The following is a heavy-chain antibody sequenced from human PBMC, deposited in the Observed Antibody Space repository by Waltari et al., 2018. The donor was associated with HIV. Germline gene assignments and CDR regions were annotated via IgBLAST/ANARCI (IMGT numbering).Heavy chain of an antibody. D-gene: IGHD2-21*01. J-gene: IGHJ3*02. CDR1: GGSFNNFF. Sequence: QVQLQQWGAGLVKPAETLSLNFAVYGGSFNNFFWSFVCQTSEKGLGWIGEINQSGKTDNNRSFKCRVSLSIDPSKKQFYLKLTSMTVADTAIYYCARRRWRTTMVFVVKGGVFDIWGQGTEVTVSS. CDR2: INQSGKT. CDR3: ARRRWRTTMVFVVKGGVFDI. V-gene: IGHV4-34*02.